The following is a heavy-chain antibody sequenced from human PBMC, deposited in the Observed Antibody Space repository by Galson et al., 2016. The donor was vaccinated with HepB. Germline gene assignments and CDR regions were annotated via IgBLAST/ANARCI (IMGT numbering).Heavy chain of an antibody. D-gene: IGHD5-24*01. Sequence: SVKVSCKASGYTFINYGVNWVRQAPGQGLEWMGWINPYSGNTNYAQNLQGRVTMTTDTSTSTAYMELRSLRSDDTAVYYCARDWVEMATIANYWGQGTLVTVSS. V-gene: IGHV1-18*01. CDR2: INPYSGNT. CDR1: GYTFINYG. CDR3: ARDWVEMATIANY. J-gene: IGHJ4*02.